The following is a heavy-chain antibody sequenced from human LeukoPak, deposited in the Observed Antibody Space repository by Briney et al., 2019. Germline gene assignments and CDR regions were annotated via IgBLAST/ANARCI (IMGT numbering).Heavy chain of an antibody. CDR1: GFTFSSYG. Sequence: GGSLRLSCAASGFTFSSYGMHWVRQATGKGLEWVSAIGTAGDTYYPGSVKGRFTISRENAKNSLYLQMNSLRAGDTAVYYCARGSTASYMDVWGKGTTVTVSS. CDR3: ARGSTASYMDV. J-gene: IGHJ6*03. CDR2: IGTAGDT. V-gene: IGHV3-13*01.